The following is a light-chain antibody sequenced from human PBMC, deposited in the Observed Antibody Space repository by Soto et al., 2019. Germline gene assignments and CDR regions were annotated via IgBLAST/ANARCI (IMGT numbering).Light chain of an antibody. V-gene: IGLV2-23*01. CDR1: SSDVGIYNL. CDR3: CSYAGSSTLV. Sequence: QSALTQPASVSGSPGQSITISCTGTSSDVGIYNLVSWYQQHSGKAPKVMIYEGTKRPSGVSNRFSGSKSGNTASLTISGLQAEDEADYYCCSYAGSSTLVFGGGTKL. CDR2: EGT. J-gene: IGLJ3*02.